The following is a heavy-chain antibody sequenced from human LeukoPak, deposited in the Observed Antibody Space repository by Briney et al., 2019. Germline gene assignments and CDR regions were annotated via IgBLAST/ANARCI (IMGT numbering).Heavy chain of an antibody. CDR2: LYHSGST. D-gene: IGHD7-27*01. CDR1: SYSISSGYY. J-gene: IGHJ4*02. CDR3: ARHVGNWGFDY. V-gene: IGHV4-38-2*02. Sequence: SETLSLTCTVSSYSISSGYYWGWIRQPPEKGLEWIGSLYHSGSTYHNPSLKSRVSISVDTSKNQFSLKLSSVTAADTAVYYCARHVGNWGFDYWGQGTLVTVSS.